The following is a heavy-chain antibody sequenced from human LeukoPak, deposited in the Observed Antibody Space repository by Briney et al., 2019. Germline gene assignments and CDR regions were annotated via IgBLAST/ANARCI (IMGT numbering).Heavy chain of an antibody. CDR1: GGSIRSYY. V-gene: IGHV4-59*12. D-gene: IGHD3-3*01. Sequence: PSETLSLTCTVSGGSIRSYYWSWIRQPPGKGLEWIAYIYYSGSTNYNPSLKSRVTISVDTSKNQFSLKLSSVTAADTAVYYCARAWARRITIFGVVQPRRVGTFDIWGQGTMVTVSS. CDR2: IYYSGST. J-gene: IGHJ3*02. CDR3: ARAWARRITIFGVVQPRRVGTFDI.